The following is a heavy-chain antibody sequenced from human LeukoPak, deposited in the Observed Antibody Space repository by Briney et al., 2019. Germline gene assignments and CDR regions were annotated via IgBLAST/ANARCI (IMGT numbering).Heavy chain of an antibody. V-gene: IGHV1-69*13. D-gene: IGHD3-22*01. CDR3: ALSGYYYDSSGYYPFDY. Sequence: SVKVSCKASGGTFSSYAISWGRQAPGQGLEWRGGIIPIFGTANDAQKFQGRVTITADESTSTAYMELSSLRSEDTAVYYCALSGYYYDSSGYYPFDYWGQGTLVTVSS. CDR2: IIPIFGTA. J-gene: IGHJ4*02. CDR1: GGTFSSYA.